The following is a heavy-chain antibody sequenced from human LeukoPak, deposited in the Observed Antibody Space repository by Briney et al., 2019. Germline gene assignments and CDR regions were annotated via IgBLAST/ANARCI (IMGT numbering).Heavy chain of an antibody. J-gene: IGHJ4*02. CDR3: ARGGDIVVVPDDY. Sequence: SVKVSCKASGGTFSSYGISWVRQAPGQGLEWMGGIIPIFGTANYAQKFQGRVTITADESTSTAYMELSSLRSDDTAVYYCARGGDIVVVPDDYWGQGTLVTVSS. V-gene: IGHV1-69*13. D-gene: IGHD2-2*01. CDR1: GGTFSSYG. CDR2: IIPIFGTA.